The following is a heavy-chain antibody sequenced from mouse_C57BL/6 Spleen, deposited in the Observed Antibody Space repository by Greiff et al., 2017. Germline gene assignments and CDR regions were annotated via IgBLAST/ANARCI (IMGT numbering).Heavy chain of an antibody. CDR3: ARGDYYGSSYGYFDV. V-gene: IGHV1-64*01. D-gene: IGHD1-1*01. Sequence: QVQLQQPGAELVKPGASVKLSCKASGYTFTSYWMHWVKQRPGQGLEWIGMIHPNSGSTNYNEKFKSKATLTVDKSSSTAYMQLSSLTSEDSAVXYCARGDYYGSSYGYFDVWGTGTTVTVSS. J-gene: IGHJ1*03. CDR1: GYTFTSYW. CDR2: IHPNSGST.